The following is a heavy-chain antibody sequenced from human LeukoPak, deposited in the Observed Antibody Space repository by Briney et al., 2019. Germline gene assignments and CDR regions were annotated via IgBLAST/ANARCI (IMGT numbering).Heavy chain of an antibody. D-gene: IGHD2-2*01. CDR2: INPNSGGT. J-gene: IGHJ4*02. V-gene: IGHV1-2*02. CDR3: ARDASPRGRSSTSCPIDY. Sequence: ASVKVSCKASGYTFTGYDMNWVRQAPGQGLEWMGWINPNSGGTDYAQKLQGRVTMTRDTSISTAYMELSRLRSDDTAVYYCARDASPRGRSSTSCPIDYWGQGTLVTVSS. CDR1: GYTFTGYD.